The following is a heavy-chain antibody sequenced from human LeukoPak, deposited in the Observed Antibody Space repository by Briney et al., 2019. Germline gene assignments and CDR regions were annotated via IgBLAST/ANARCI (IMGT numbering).Heavy chain of an antibody. CDR3: ARDRWELLSNSYHYCGLDA. D-gene: IGHD2-15*01. CDR1: GFTFGSSW. CDR2: IKQDGSEK. J-gene: IGHJ6*02. Sequence: GGSLRLSCAASGFTFGSSWMHWVRQAPGKGLEWVANIKQDGSEKCYVDSVKGRFTISRDNAKNSLYLQMNSLRAEDTAVYYCARDRWELLSNSYHYCGLDAWGQGTTVTVSS. V-gene: IGHV3-7*01.